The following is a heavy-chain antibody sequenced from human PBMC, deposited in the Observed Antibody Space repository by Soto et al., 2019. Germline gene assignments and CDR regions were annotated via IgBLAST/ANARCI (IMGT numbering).Heavy chain of an antibody. D-gene: IGHD5-12*01. J-gene: IGHJ4*02. CDR2: INPNNGGA. V-gene: IGHV1-46*01. CDR1: GYTFTSYY. Sequence: ASVKVSCKASGYTFTSYYIHWVRQAPGQGLEWVGIINPNNGGAKYAQKFQGRVTMTRDTSTNTVYMGLSSLTSGDTALYYCARVGGYAQWTRLWGPGTLVTVSS. CDR3: ARVGGYAQWTRL.